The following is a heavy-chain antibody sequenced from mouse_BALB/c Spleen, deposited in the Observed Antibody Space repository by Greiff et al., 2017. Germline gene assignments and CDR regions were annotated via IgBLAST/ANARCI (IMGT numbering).Heavy chain of an antibody. D-gene: IGHD1-1*01. CDR3: ARSGVNYYEVYYFDY. J-gene: IGHJ2*01. CDR2: INPSNGRT. Sequence: VQLQQPGAELVKPGASVKLSCKASGYTFTSYWMHWVKQRPGQGLEWIGEINPSNGRTNYNEKFKSKATLTVDKSSSTAYMQLSSPTSEDSAVYYCARSGVNYYEVYYFDYWGQGTTLTVSS. V-gene: IGHV1S81*02. CDR1: GYTFTSYW.